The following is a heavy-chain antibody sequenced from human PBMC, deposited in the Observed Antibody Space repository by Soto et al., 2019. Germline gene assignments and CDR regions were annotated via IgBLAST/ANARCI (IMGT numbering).Heavy chain of an antibody. Sequence: QVQLVESGGGVVQPGTSLRLSCAASGFTLSRHGMHWVRQAPGKGLEWVAVIWSDGRNKYYADSVKGRFTISRDTSKNTLYLDMNSLRAEDTAVFYCAGGYSGYISKGDFDFWGQGTLVTVSS. CDR2: IWSDGRNK. V-gene: IGHV3-33*01. CDR1: GFTLSRHG. D-gene: IGHD5-12*01. CDR3: AGGYSGYISKGDFDF. J-gene: IGHJ4*02.